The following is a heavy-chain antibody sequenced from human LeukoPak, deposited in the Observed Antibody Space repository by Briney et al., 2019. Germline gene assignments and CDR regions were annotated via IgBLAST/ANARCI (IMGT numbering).Heavy chain of an antibody. D-gene: IGHD7-27*01. Sequence: GGSLRLSCAASGFTFSNYWMHWVRQAPGKGLVWVSRIKGDGSHTVYADSVKGRFTISRDNAKNTLYLQMKSLRDEDTAVYYGVKNGDHFNFAPWGKGTLVTVSS. CDR1: GFTFSNYW. CDR2: IKGDGSHT. CDR3: VKNGDHFNFAP. J-gene: IGHJ5*02. V-gene: IGHV3-74*01.